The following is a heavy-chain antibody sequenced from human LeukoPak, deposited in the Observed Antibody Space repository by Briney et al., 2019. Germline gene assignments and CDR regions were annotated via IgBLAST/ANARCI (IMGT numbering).Heavy chain of an antibody. CDR1: GGTFSSYA. J-gene: IGHJ4*02. CDR2: IIPIFGTA. Sequence: VASVKVSCKASGGTFSSYAISWVRQAPGQGLEWMGGIIPIFGTANYAQKFQGRVTITADESTSTAYMELSSLRSEDTAVYYCARDTRLLGDYWGQGTLVTVSS. V-gene: IGHV1-69*01. CDR3: ARDTRLLGDY. D-gene: IGHD2-15*01.